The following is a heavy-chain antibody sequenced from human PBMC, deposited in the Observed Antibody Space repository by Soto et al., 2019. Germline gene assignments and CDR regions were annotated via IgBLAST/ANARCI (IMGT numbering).Heavy chain of an antibody. CDR3: ARADGELFDY. D-gene: IGHD2-8*02. CDR1: GGSISSGGYS. J-gene: IGHJ4*02. CDR2: IYHSGST. Sequence: SETLSLTCAVSGGSISSGGYSWSWIRQPPGKGLEWIGYIYHSGSTYYNPSLKSRVTISVDRSKNQFSLKLSSVTAADTAVCYCARADGELFDYWGQGTLVTVSS. V-gene: IGHV4-30-2*01.